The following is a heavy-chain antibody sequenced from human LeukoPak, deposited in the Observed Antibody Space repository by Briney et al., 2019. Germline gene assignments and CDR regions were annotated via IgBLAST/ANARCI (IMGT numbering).Heavy chain of an antibody. CDR3: AKAEWTYYYDSSGYYWGAFDI. D-gene: IGHD3-22*01. J-gene: IGHJ3*02. CDR2: ISGSGGST. CDR1: GFTFSSYA. Sequence: GGSLRLSCAASGFTFSSYAMSWVRQAPGKGLEWVSAISGSGGSTYYADSVKGRLTISRDNSKNTLYLQMNSLRAEDTAVYYCAKAEWTYYYDSSGYYWGAFDIWGQGTMVTVSS. V-gene: IGHV3-23*01.